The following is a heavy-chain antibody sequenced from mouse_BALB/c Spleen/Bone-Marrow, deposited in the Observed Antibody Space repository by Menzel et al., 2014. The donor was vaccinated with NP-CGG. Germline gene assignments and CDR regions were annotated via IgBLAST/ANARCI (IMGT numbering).Heavy chain of an antibody. D-gene: IGHD1-1*01. J-gene: IGHJ3*01. CDR2: IDPANGNT. V-gene: IGHV14-3*02. CDR1: GFNIKDTY. Sequence: VQLQQSGAELVKPGASVKLSCTASGFNIKDTYMYWVKQRPEQGLEWIGGIDPANGNTKYDPKFQDKATITADTSSNTAYLQLSSLTSEDTAVYYCARYYYGSSLFAYWGQGTLVLSLQ. CDR3: ARYYYGSSLFAY.